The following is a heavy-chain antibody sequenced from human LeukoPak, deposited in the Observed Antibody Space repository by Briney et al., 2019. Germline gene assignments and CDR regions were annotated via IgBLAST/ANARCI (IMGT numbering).Heavy chain of an antibody. Sequence: PSETLSLTCIVSGVSISNFYWSWIRQPPGKGLEWIGYIYHNGRARYRPSLESRVTMSLDTSKNQFSLKVKSLTAADTAVYYCASSNIVVVPDPPKFDYWGQGTLVTVSS. J-gene: IGHJ4*02. CDR2: IYHNGRA. CDR3: ASSNIVVVPDPPKFDY. CDR1: GVSISNFY. D-gene: IGHD2-2*01. V-gene: IGHV4-59*01.